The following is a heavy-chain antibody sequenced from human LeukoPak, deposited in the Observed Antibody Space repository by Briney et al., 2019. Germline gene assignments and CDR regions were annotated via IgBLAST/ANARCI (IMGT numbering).Heavy chain of an antibody. CDR3: AKSYSSGWYYFDY. CDR1: GFTFSSYS. CDR2: ISVSSGNT. V-gene: IGHV3-23*01. J-gene: IGHJ4*02. Sequence: GGSLRLSCAASGFTFSSYSMNWVRQAPGKGLEWVSGISVSSGNTYYADSVKGRFTISRDNSENTLYLQMNSLRVEDTAVYYCAKSYSSGWYYFDYWGQGTLVAVSS. D-gene: IGHD6-19*01.